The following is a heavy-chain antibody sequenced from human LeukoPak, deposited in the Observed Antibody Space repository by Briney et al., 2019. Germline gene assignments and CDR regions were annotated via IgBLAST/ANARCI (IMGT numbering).Heavy chain of an antibody. CDR1: GCTFSSYT. Sequence: PGGSLRLSCVASGCTFSSYTMNWVRKAPGKGLEWLSYISGSSVTIYYADSVKGRFTISRDNANNSLYLQMNSLRAEDTAVYYCARDPVQSNYWGQGTLVTVSS. D-gene: IGHD4-11*01. J-gene: IGHJ4*02. CDR2: ISGSSVTI. CDR3: ARDPVQSNY. V-gene: IGHV3-48*01.